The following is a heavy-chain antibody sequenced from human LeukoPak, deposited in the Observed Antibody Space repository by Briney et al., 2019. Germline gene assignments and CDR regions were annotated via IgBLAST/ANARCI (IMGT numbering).Heavy chain of an antibody. CDR1: GFTFSSYD. D-gene: IGHD6-19*01. CDR2: IGTAGDP. Sequence: GGCLRLSCAASGFTFSSYDMHWVRPATGKGLEWVSAIGTAGDPYYPGSVKGRFTISRENAKNSLYLQMNSLRAGDTAVYYCARAVAGTGFDYWGQGTLVTVSS. V-gene: IGHV3-13*05. J-gene: IGHJ4*02. CDR3: ARAVAGTGFDY.